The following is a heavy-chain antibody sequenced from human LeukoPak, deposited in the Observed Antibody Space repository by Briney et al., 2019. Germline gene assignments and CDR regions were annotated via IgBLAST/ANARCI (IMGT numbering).Heavy chain of an antibody. V-gene: IGHV1-69*05. D-gene: IGHD6-6*01. CDR2: IIPIFGTA. J-gene: IGHJ4*02. CDR3: ARDRRFDY. Sequence: SVKVSCKASGYTFTSYAMNWVRQAPGQGLEWMGGIIPIFGTANYAQKFQGRVTITTDESTSTAYMELSSLRSEDTAVYYCARDRRFDYWGQGTLVTVSS. CDR1: GYTFTSYA.